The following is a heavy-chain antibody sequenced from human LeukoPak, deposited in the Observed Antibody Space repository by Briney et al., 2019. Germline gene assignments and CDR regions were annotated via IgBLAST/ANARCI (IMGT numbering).Heavy chain of an antibody. CDR3: ARVETAMDLYYYYCMDV. Sequence: SETLSLTCTVSGGSISSYYWSWIRQPPGKGLEWIGYIYYSGSTNYNPSLKSRVTISVDTSKNQFSLKLSSVTAADTAVYYCARVETAMDLYYYYCMDVWGKGTTLTVSS. J-gene: IGHJ6*03. CDR2: IYYSGST. D-gene: IGHD5-18*01. V-gene: IGHV4-59*01. CDR1: GGSISSYY.